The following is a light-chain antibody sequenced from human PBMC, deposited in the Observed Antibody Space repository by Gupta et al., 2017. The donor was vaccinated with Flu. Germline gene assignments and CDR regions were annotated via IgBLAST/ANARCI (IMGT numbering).Light chain of an antibody. J-gene: IGLJ2*01. Sequence: QSVLTQPPSMSATPGQRLTISCSGGSSNIGSHTVNWFQQITGAAPKLLMYVNYQRASGVPDRFSGSKSGTSASLAISDPQSEDEADYYCATWDDSLDGWAFGGGTRLTVL. V-gene: IGLV1-44*01. CDR3: ATWDDSLDGWA. CDR1: SSNIGSHT. CDR2: VNY.